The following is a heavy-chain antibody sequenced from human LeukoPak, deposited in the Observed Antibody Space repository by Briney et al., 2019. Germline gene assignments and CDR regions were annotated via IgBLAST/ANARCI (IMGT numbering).Heavy chain of an antibody. D-gene: IGHD3-10*01. CDR2: IKQDGSEK. Sequence: GGSLRLSCAASGFTFSSYSMNWVRQAPGKGLEWEANIKQDGSEKYYVDSVKGRFTISRDNAKNSLYLQMNSLRAEDTAVYYCVRDPSGYGNYFDYWGQGTLVTVSS. V-gene: IGHV3-7*01. CDR3: VRDPSGYGNYFDY. CDR1: GFTFSSYS. J-gene: IGHJ4*02.